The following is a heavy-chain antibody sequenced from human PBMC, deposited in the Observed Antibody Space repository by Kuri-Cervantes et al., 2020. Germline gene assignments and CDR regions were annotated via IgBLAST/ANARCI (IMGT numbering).Heavy chain of an antibody. D-gene: IGHD2-21*02. CDR2: IGTAGDT. V-gene: IGHV3-13*01. CDR3: ARPYLAYCGGDCYTASDY. Sequence: GESLKISCAASGFTFSSYDMHWVRQATGKGLEWVSAIGTAGDTYYPGSVKGRFTISRENAKNSLYLQMNSLRAEDTAVYYCARPYLAYCGGDCYTASDYWGQGTLVTVSS. J-gene: IGHJ4*02. CDR1: GFTFSSYD.